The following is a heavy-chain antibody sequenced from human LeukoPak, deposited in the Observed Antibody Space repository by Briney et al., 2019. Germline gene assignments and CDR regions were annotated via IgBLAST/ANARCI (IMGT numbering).Heavy chain of an antibody. CDR1: GYTFTGYY. Sequence: ASVKVSCKASGYTFTGYYMHWVRQAPGQGLEWMGWINPNSGGTNYAQKFQGRVTMTRDTSISTAYMELSRLRSDDTAVYYCARAAAGAYGESDYWGQGTLVTVSS. CDR3: ARAAAGAYGESDY. V-gene: IGHV1-2*02. D-gene: IGHD6-13*01. J-gene: IGHJ4*02. CDR2: INPNSGGT.